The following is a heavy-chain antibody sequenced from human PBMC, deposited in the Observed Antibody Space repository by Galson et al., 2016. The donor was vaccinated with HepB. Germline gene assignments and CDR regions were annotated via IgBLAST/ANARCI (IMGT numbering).Heavy chain of an antibody. CDR3: ARHVKAFLATVTFDY. V-gene: IGHV4-59*01. CDR1: GGSISSYY. CDR2: IHYTGST. J-gene: IGHJ4*02. D-gene: IGHD4-17*01. Sequence: ETLSLTCTVSGGSISSYYWSWMRQPPGKRLEWIGYIHYTGSTNYNPSLRSRVTISVDTSKNQFPLKPSPVTAADTAVYYCARHVKAFLATVTFDYLGQGTLVPVSS.